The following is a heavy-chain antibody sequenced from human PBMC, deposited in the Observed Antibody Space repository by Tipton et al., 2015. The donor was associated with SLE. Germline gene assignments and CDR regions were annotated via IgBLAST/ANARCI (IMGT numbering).Heavy chain of an antibody. V-gene: IGHV4-4*07. CDR2: IYTSGNT. CDR3: ARGGASSKWFDP. Sequence: GLVKPSETLSLTCTMSSDSFSSHYFSWIRQPAGGGLEWIGRIYTSGNTIYNPSLKSRVTMSLDPSKNQFSVNLSSVTAADTAVYYCARGGASSKWFDPWGQGTLVSVSS. CDR1: SDSFSSHY. J-gene: IGHJ5*02. D-gene: IGHD6-6*01.